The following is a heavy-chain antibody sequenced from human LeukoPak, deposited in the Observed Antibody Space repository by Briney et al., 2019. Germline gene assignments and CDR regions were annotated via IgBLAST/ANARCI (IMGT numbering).Heavy chain of an antibody. CDR2: IYPGDYET. J-gene: IGHJ4*02. CDR3: AIPPGYCGNDCSFDH. CDR1: GYSFSNYW. Sequence: GESLKISCEGSGYSFSNYWIGWVRQMPGKGLEWMGIIYPGDYETRYSPSFQGLVTISVDKSISTAYLQWSSLKASDTAMYYCAIPPGYCGNDCSFDHWGQGTLVAVSS. V-gene: IGHV5-51*01. D-gene: IGHD2-21*02.